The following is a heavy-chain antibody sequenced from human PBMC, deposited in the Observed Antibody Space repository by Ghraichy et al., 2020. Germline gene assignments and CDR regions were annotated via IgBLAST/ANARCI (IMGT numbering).Heavy chain of an antibody. V-gene: IGHV3-7*03. D-gene: IGHD5-18*01. J-gene: IGHJ4*02. CDR2: IKQLVSET. Sequence: GGSLRLSCAASGFTFNTYYMTWVRQAPGKGLEWVANIKQLVSETYYVDSVKGRFTISRDNAKDSVYLQMSSLRAEDTAVYFCGRVGYIYGSNPVDYSGQGTQVTVSS. CDR1: GFTFNTYY. CDR3: GRVGYIYGSNPVDY.